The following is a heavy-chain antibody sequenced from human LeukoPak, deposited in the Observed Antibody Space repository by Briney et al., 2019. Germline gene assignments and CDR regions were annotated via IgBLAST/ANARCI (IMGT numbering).Heavy chain of an antibody. CDR3: ARHIQSGLNFWSGAYYCYYMDV. Sequence: SETLSLTCTVSGGSISSYYWSWIRQPLGKGLEWIGYIYTSGSTNYNPSLKSRVTISVDTSKNQFSLKLSSVTAADTAVYYCARHIQSGLNFWSGAYYCYYMDVWGKGTTVTVSS. J-gene: IGHJ6*03. CDR1: GGSISSYY. CDR2: IYTSGST. D-gene: IGHD3-3*01. V-gene: IGHV4-4*09.